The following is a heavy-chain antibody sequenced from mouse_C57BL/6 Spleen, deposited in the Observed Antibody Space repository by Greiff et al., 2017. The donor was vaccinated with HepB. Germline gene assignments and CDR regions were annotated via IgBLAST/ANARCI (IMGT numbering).Heavy chain of an antibody. V-gene: IGHV1-15*01. CDR1: GYTFTDYE. J-gene: IGHJ4*01. Sequence: LQQSGAELVRPGASVTLSCKASGYTFTDYEMHWVKQTPVHGLEWIGAIDPETGGTAYNQKFKGKAILTADKSSSTAYMELRSLTSEDSAVYYCTRWGFHYAMDYWGQGTSVTVSS. CDR3: TRWGFHYAMDY. CDR2: IDPETGGT.